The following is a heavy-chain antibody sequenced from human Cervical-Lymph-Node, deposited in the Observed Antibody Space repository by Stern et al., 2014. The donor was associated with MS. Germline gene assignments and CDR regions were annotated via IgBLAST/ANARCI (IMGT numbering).Heavy chain of an antibody. V-gene: IGHV1-69*01. Sequence: VQLVQSGAEVTKPGSSVKVSCKASGGTFSKFPSSWVRQATGQGLEWMGGIFPVFGSPTYAQEFRGRVTLTADVSTSAVYMELSSLRSDDTAVYYCALSSETSDRWYSLGYDLWGQGTLVTVSS. D-gene: IGHD6-13*01. J-gene: IGHJ5*02. CDR1: GGTFSKFP. CDR2: IFPVFGSP. CDR3: ALSSETSDRWYSLGYDL.